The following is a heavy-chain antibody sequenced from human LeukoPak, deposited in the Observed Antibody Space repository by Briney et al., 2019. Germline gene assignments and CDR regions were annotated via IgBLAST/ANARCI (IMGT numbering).Heavy chain of an antibody. Sequence: GGSLRLSCAASGFTFSSYAMTWVRQAPGRGLEWVSGIYASGENTYYADSVKGRFTISRDDAKNSLYLQMNSLRDEDTAVYYCARDHGYAFDYWGQGTLVTVSS. CDR2: IYASGENT. J-gene: IGHJ4*02. V-gene: IGHV3-23*01. D-gene: IGHD5-12*01. CDR3: ARDHGYAFDY. CDR1: GFTFSSYA.